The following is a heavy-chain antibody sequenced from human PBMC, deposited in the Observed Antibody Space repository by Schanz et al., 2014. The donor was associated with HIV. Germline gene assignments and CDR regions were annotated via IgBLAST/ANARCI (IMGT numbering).Heavy chain of an antibody. Sequence: QVQLVQSGAEVKMPGSSVKVSCKASGYTFTDHYIHWMRQAPGQGLEWMAIINPIGGITSYAQKYQGRITVTRDTSTTTFYMEVSSLRSDDTAVYYCARAPYTSGWYGVDYWGQGTLVTVSS. D-gene: IGHD6-19*01. CDR1: GYTFTDHY. CDR2: INPIGGIT. J-gene: IGHJ4*02. CDR3: ARAPYTSGWYGVDY. V-gene: IGHV1-46*01.